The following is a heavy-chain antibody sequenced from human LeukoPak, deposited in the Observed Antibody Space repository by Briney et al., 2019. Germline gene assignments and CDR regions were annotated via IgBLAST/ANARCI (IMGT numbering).Heavy chain of an antibody. CDR3: ARHEEEDGYNAKTFGY. Sequence: SETLSLTCTVSGVSISSSNNFWGWIRQPPGKGLEWIGSVHYSGTTYYIPSLKSRVTISVDTSKNQFSLKLSSVTAADTAVYYCARHEEEDGYNAKTFGYWDQGTLVTVS. CDR2: VHYSGTT. J-gene: IGHJ4*02. D-gene: IGHD5-24*01. V-gene: IGHV4-39*01. CDR1: GVSISSSNNF.